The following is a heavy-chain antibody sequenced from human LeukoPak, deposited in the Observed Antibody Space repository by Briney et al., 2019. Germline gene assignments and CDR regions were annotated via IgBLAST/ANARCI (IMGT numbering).Heavy chain of an antibody. CDR1: GYTFTSYY. D-gene: IGHD1-20*01. V-gene: IGHV1-46*01. Sequence: GASVKVSCKASGYTFTSYYMHRVRQAPGQGLEWMGIINPSGGSTSYAQKFQGRVTMTRDMSTSTVYMELSSLRSEDTAVYYCARAINWNPIRSEYYFDYWGQGTLVTVSS. CDR3: ARAINWNPIRSEYYFDY. J-gene: IGHJ4*02. CDR2: INPSGGST.